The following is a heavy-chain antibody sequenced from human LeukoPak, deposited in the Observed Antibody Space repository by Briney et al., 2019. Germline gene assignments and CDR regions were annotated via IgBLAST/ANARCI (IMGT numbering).Heavy chain of an antibody. CDR2: ISATDGTT. J-gene: IGHJ5*02. Sequence: GGSLRLSCAASGFTFASYAMTWVRQAPGKGLEWVSSISATDGTTYYADSLRGRFTISRDSSKNTLFLQMNTLGAEDTALYYCVACSGASCYGDRFDPWGQGTLVTVSS. CDR3: VACSGASCYGDRFDP. CDR1: GFTFASYA. D-gene: IGHD2-2*01. V-gene: IGHV3-23*01.